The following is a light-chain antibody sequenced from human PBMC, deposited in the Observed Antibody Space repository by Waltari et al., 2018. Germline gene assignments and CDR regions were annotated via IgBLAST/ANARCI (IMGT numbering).Light chain of an antibody. CDR1: QSISTSY. V-gene: IGKV3-20*01. Sequence: EIVLTPSPGPLSLSPGERATLSCRASQSISTSYLAWFQQKPGQAPRLLIYGASTRVIGIPDRFGGSGSGTDFTLTISRLEPEDFAVYYCQQYGDSRTFGQGTKVE. CDR2: GAS. J-gene: IGKJ1*01. CDR3: QQYGDSRT.